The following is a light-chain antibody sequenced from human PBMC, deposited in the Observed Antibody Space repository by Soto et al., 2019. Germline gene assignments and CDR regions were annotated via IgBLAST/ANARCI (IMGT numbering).Light chain of an antibody. V-gene: IGKV3-20*01. J-gene: IGKJ1*01. CDR2: GAS. Sequence: EIVLTQSPGTLSLSPGERATLSCRASQSVTNDYLAWFQRKPGQAPRLLIYGASSRDTGIPDRFSGSGSGTDFTLTISKLEPEDFAVYYCQQYGSSPKAFGQGTTVEIK. CDR1: QSVTNDY. CDR3: QQYGSSPKA.